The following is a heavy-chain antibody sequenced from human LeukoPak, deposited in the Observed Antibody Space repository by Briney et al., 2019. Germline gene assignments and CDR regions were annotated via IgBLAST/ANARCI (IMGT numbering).Heavy chain of an antibody. CDR3: ARETPGIVGAV. D-gene: IGHD1-26*01. Sequence: SVKVSCKASGGTFISYAISWVRQAPGQGLEWMGRIIPIFGTANYAQKFQGRVTITTDESTSTAYIELSSLRSEDTAVYYCARETPGIVGAVWGQGTLVTVSS. CDR2: IIPIFGTA. J-gene: IGHJ4*02. CDR1: GGTFISYA. V-gene: IGHV1-69*05.